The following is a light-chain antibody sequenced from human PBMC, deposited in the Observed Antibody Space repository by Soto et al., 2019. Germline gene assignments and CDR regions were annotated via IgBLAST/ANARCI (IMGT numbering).Light chain of an antibody. Sequence: QSVLTQPPSVSGAPGQRVTISCTGSSSNIGAGYDVHWYQQLPGTAPKLLIYGNSNRPSGVPDRFSGSKSGTSASLAITGLQAEDEADYYGQSYDSSLSGDVFGTGTKLTVL. CDR2: GNS. V-gene: IGLV1-40*01. CDR1: SSNIGAGYD. CDR3: QSYDSSLSGDV. J-gene: IGLJ1*01.